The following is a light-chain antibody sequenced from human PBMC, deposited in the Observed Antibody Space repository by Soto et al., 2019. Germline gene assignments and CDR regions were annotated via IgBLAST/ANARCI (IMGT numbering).Light chain of an antibody. CDR2: GAS. Sequence: EIVLTQSPGTLSLSPGERATLSCRASQSVSSSYLAWYQQKPGQAPRLLIYGASSRATGIPDRFSGSGSGKDFTLTISRLEPEDFAVYYCQQYGSLFGQGTRLEIK. J-gene: IGKJ5*01. CDR1: QSVSSSY. CDR3: QQYGSL. V-gene: IGKV3-20*01.